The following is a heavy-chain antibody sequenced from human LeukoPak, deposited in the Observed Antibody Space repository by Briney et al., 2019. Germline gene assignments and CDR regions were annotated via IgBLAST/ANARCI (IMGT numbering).Heavy chain of an antibody. CDR3: ARDRAAGSDWLDP. J-gene: IGHJ5*02. CDR2: VYYNGST. CDR1: GGSISSYY. Sequence: PSETLSLTCTVSGGSISSYYWSWIRQPPGKGLEWIGYVYYNGSTKYNLSLKSRVTISIDTSKNQFSLKLSSLTAADSAVYYCARDRAAGSDWLDPWGQGTLVTGPS. D-gene: IGHD3-10*01. V-gene: IGHV4-59*01.